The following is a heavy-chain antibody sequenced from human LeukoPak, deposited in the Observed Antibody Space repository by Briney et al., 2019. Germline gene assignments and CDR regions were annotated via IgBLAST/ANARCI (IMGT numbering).Heavy chain of an antibody. CDR3: AKDRAMGYYYDSSGYPISY. CDR1: GFTFSSYA. Sequence: GGSLRLSCAASGFTFSSYAMSWVRQAPGKGLEWGSAISGSGGSTYYADSVKGRFTISRDNSKNTLYLQMNSLRAEDTAVYYCAKDRAMGYYYDSSGYPISYWGQGTLVTVSS. CDR2: ISGSGGST. J-gene: IGHJ4*02. V-gene: IGHV3-23*01. D-gene: IGHD3-22*01.